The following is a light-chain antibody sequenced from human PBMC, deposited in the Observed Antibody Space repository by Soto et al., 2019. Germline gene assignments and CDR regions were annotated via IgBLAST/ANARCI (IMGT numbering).Light chain of an antibody. CDR1: SSDIGLYNY. Sequence: QSALSQPASMSGSPGQSITIPCTGASSDIGLYNYVSWYQHHPGKAPKLLISEVNVRPSGLSDRFSASKAGNTASLTISGLQPEDEAYYHCSSLSTTSTPIVFGSGTKVTVL. CDR2: EVN. CDR3: SSLSTTSTPIV. J-gene: IGLJ1*01. V-gene: IGLV2-14*01.